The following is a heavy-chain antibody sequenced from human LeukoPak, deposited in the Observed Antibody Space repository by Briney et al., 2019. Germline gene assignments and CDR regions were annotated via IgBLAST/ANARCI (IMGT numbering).Heavy chain of an antibody. CDR3: ARGGYYGSGSFPDY. V-gene: IGHV1-18*01. J-gene: IGHJ4*03. CDR2: ISAYKGDT. Sequence: GASVKVSCKASGYSFGSFGINWVRQAPGQGLEWMGWISAYKGDTNYAQKLQGRVTMTTDTSTSTAYMDLRSLTSDDTAVYYCARGGYYGSGSFPDYWGLGTTVTVSS. D-gene: IGHD3-10*01. CDR1: GYSFGSFG.